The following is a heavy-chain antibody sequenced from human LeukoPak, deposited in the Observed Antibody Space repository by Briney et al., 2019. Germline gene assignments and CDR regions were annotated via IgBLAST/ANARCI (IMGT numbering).Heavy chain of an antibody. D-gene: IGHD3-10*01. Sequence: PGGSLRLSCAASGFTFSSYGMHWVRQAPGKGLEWVAVIWYDGSNKYYADSVKGRFTISRDNSKNTLYLQMNSLRAEDTAVYYCARDRMVRGAHLDYWGQGTLVTVSS. V-gene: IGHV3-33*01. CDR1: GFTFSSYG. CDR3: ARDRMVRGAHLDY. J-gene: IGHJ4*02. CDR2: IWYDGSNK.